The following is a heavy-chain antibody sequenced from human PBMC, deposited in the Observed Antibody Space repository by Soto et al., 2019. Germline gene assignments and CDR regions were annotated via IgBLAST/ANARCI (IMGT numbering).Heavy chain of an antibody. J-gene: IGHJ6*02. CDR1: GFTFSSYG. CDR2: ISYDGSNK. V-gene: IGHV3-30*18. D-gene: IGHD3-10*01. CDR3: AKDGLWLGELLLLPYGMDV. Sequence: QVQLVESGGGVVQPGRSLRLSCAASGFTFSSYGMHWVRQAPGKGLEWVAVISYDGSNKYYADSVKGRFTISRDNSKNTLYLQMNSLRAEDTAVYYCAKDGLWLGELLLLPYGMDVWGQGTTVTVSS.